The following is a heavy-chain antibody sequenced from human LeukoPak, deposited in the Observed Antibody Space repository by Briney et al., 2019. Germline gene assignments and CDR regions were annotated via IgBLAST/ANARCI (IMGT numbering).Heavy chain of an antibody. CDR3: ARDRVGATSWFDP. Sequence: AAVKETCKASGYTFSDYYMHGVRQPPAQELEWMGWITPKTGGTNYAQKFQGRATMTRDTSISTAYMDLSSLRSDDTAVYYCARDRVGATSWFDPWGQGTLVTVSS. D-gene: IGHD1-26*01. CDR2: ITPKTGGT. V-gene: IGHV1-2*02. CDR1: GYTFSDYY. J-gene: IGHJ5*02.